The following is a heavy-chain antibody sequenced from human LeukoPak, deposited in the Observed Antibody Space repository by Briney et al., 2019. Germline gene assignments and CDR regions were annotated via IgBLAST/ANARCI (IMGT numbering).Heavy chain of an antibody. J-gene: IGHJ4*02. CDR3: AKSSYYDSSGYYREFYFDY. D-gene: IGHD3-22*01. V-gene: IGHV3-23*01. Sequence: GGSLRLSCAASGFTFITYAMSWVRQAPGKGLEWVSAISGSGGSTNYADSVKGRVTVSRDNSKSTLYLQMNSLRAEDTAVYYCAKSSYYDSSGYYREFYFDYWGQGTLVTVSS. CDR2: ISGSGGST. CDR1: GFTFITYA.